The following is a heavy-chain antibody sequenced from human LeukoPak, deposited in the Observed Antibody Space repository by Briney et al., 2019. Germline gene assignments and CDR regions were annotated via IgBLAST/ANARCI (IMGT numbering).Heavy chain of an antibody. CDR3: ARHRRVRGVIKRPNKDDNYYYYIDG. CDR1: GYSFTSYW. D-gene: IGHD3-10*01. V-gene: IGHV5-51*01. J-gene: IGHJ6*03. Sequence: GESLKISCKGSGYSFTSYWIGWVRQMPGKGLEWMGIIYPGDSDTRYSPSFQGQVTISADKSISTAYLQWSSLKASDTAMYYCARHRRVRGVIKRPNKDDNYYYYIDGWGKGTKVTVSS. CDR2: IYPGDSDT.